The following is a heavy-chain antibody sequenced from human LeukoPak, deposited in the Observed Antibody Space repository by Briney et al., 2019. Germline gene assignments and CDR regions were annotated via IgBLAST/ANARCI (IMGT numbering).Heavy chain of an antibody. CDR2: ISGSGGST. CDR1: GFTFSSYA. CDR3: AKDGKGRGYSGCDSPYFDY. J-gene: IGHJ4*02. V-gene: IGHV3-23*01. D-gene: IGHD5-12*01. Sequence: GGSLRLSCAASGFTFSSYAMSWVRQAPGKGLEWVSAISGSGGSTYYADSVKGRFTISRDNSKNTLYLQMNSLRAEDTAVYYCAKDGKGRGYSGCDSPYFDYWGQGTLVTVSS.